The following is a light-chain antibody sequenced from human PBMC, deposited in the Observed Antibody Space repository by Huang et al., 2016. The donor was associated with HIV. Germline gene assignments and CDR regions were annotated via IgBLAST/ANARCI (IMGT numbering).Light chain of an antibody. J-gene: IGKJ2*01. CDR1: QSISIN. CDR2: GAS. V-gene: IGKV3-15*01. Sequence: EIVMTQSPATLSVSPGKRATLSCRASQSISINLAWYQQKPGQAPRLLIYGASTRATGIPARVSGSGSGTEFTLTISSLRSEDFAVYYCQQYHNWPSFGQGTKLEIK. CDR3: QQYHNWPS.